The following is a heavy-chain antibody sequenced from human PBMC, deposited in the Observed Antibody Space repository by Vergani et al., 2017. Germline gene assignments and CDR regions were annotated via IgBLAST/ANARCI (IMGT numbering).Heavy chain of an antibody. Sequence: QLLESGGGLIQPGGSLRLSCAASGFTFNSYAMTWVRQAPGKGLEWVSGINNNGGSTYYADSVKGLFTISRDNSKNTLYLQMTDLGAEDTSTYYCAKVCGSTSCPYGGGAFDVWGHGTMVTVSS. D-gene: IGHD2-2*01. CDR2: INNNGGST. V-gene: IGHV3-23*01. CDR3: AKVCGSTSCPYGGGAFDV. CDR1: GFTFNSYA. J-gene: IGHJ3*01.